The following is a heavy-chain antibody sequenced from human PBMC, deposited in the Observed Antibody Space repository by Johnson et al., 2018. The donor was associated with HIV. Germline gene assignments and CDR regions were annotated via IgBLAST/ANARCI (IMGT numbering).Heavy chain of an antibody. Sequence: QVQLVESGGGVVQPGRSLRLSCAASGFTFSSYGMHWVRQAPAKGLEWVAVISYDGSNKYYADSVKGRFTISRDNSKNTLYLQMNSLRAEDTAVYYCARENWGQRMNAFDIWGQGTMVTVSS. CDR1: GFTFSSYG. J-gene: IGHJ3*02. D-gene: IGHD7-27*01. V-gene: IGHV3-30*04. CDR3: ARENWGQRMNAFDI. CDR2: ISYDGSNK.